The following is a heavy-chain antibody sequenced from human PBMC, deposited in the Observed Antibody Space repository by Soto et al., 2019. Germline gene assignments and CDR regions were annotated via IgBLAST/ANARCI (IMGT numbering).Heavy chain of an antibody. J-gene: IGHJ4*02. CDR3: ARAVAVHADFDY. Sequence: QVQLVQSGAEEKKPGASVKVSCKASGYTFTAYAMHWVRQAPGQRLEWMGWINAGNGNTKYSQKFQVRVTITRDTSASTAYMELSSLRYEYTAVYYSARAVAVHADFDYWGQGTLVTVSS. D-gene: IGHD6-19*01. CDR1: GYTFTAYA. CDR2: INAGNGNT. V-gene: IGHV1-3*05.